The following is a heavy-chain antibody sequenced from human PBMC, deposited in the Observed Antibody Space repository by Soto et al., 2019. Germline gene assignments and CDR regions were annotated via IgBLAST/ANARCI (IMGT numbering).Heavy chain of an antibody. CDR3: ARGAMFWFDP. D-gene: IGHD3-10*02. CDR2: IYDSGTT. CDR1: GGSLGSYY. J-gene: IGHJ5*02. Sequence: QVQLQESGPGLVKPSETLSLTCSVAGGSLGSYYWGWIRQSPGKGLEWIAYIYDSGTTIYNPSLKSRAPISVDTSKNQFSLNLTSVTAADTAVYYCARGAMFWFDPWGQGTLVSVSS. V-gene: IGHV4-59*01.